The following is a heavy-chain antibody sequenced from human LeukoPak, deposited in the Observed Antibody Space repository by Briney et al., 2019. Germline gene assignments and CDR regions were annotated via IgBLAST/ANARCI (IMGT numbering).Heavy chain of an antibody. CDR3: ARVQGPRWLQLRLVWFDP. D-gene: IGHD5-24*01. V-gene: IGHV4-39*07. CDR1: GGSISSSSYY. CDR2: IYYSGST. J-gene: IGHJ5*02. Sequence: PSETLSLTCTVSGGSISSSSYYWGWIRQPPGKGLEWIGSIYYSGSTNYNPSLKSRVTISVDTSKNQFSLKLSSVTAADTAVYYCARVQGPRWLQLRLVWFDPWGQGTLVTVSS.